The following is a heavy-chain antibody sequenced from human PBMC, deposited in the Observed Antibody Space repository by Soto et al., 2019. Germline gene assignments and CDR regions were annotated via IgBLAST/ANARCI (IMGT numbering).Heavy chain of an antibody. V-gene: IGHV1-24*01. CDR2: FDPEDGET. J-gene: IGHJ6*02. CDR1: GYTLTELS. Sequence: ASVKVSCKVSGYTLTELSMHWVRQAPGKGLEWMGGFDPEDGETIYAQKFQGRVTMTEDTSTDTAYMELSSLRSEDAAVYYCATDLLFGYSSSRYGMDVWGQGTKVTVSS. CDR3: ATDLLFGYSSSRYGMDV. D-gene: IGHD6-13*01.